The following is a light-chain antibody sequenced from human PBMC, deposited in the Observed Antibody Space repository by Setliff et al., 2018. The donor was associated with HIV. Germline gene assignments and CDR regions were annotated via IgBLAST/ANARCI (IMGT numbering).Light chain of an antibody. J-gene: IGLJ2*01. CDR3: SSYTFSTSLEVI. Sequence: QSALTQPASVSGSPGQSITISCTGTSSDVGGYDYVSWYQQNPGKAPKLMIYDVSNRPSGVSNRFSGSKSGNTASLTISGLQAEDEADYYCSSYTFSTSLEVIFGGGTKVTVL. CDR1: SSDVGGYDY. V-gene: IGLV2-14*03. CDR2: DVS.